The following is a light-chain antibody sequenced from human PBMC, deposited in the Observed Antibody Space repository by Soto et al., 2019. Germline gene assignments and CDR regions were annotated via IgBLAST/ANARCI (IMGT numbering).Light chain of an antibody. Sequence: DLQMTQSPSSLSTSVGDRVTITCRASQSINNYLNWYQQKPGKAPNLLIYAASSLQIGVPSRFSGSGSGTDFTLTISSLQPEDFATYYCQQSYSTPTFGGGTKVEIK. J-gene: IGKJ4*01. CDR2: AAS. V-gene: IGKV1-39*01. CDR3: QQSYSTPT. CDR1: QSINNY.